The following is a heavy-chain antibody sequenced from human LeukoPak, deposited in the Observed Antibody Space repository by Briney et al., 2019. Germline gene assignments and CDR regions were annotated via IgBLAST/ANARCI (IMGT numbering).Heavy chain of an antibody. V-gene: IGHV1-18*01. J-gene: IGHJ4*02. CDR2: ISAYNGNT. D-gene: IGHD6-19*01. CDR1: GYTFTSYG. CDR3: ARVGGQWLVPRAFYFDY. Sequence: ASVKVSCKASGYTFTSYGISWVRQAPGQGLEWMGGISAYNGNTNYAQKLQGRVTMTTDTSTSTAYMELRRLRSDDTAVYYFARVGGQWLVPRAFYFDYRGQGTLVTVSS.